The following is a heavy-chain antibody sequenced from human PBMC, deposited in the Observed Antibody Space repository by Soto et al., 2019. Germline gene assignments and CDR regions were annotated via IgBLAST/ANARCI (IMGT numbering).Heavy chain of an antibody. D-gene: IGHD3-9*01. Sequence: PGGSLRLSCAASGFTFSSYSMNWVRQAPGKGLEWVSSISSSSSYIYYADSVKGRFTISRDNAKNSLYLQMNSLRAEDTAVYYCARSPFNYDILTGYSITYNWFDPWGQGTLVTASS. V-gene: IGHV3-21*01. J-gene: IGHJ5*02. CDR2: ISSSSSYI. CDR1: GFTFSSYS. CDR3: ARSPFNYDILTGYSITYNWFDP.